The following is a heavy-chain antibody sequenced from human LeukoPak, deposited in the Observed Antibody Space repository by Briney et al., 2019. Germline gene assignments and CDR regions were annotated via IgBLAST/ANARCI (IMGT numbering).Heavy chain of an antibody. CDR1: GGSISSSSYY. Sequence: SETLSLTCIVSGGSISSSSYYWGWVRQPPGKGLEWIGSMFYSGSTYHKPSLKSRVTISVDTSKNQFSLKLSSVTAADTAVYLCARQSAPRYTSGWYANLFFDYWGQGTLVTVSS. CDR3: ARQSAPRYTSGWYANLFFDY. V-gene: IGHV4-39*01. CDR2: MFYSGST. J-gene: IGHJ4*02. D-gene: IGHD6-19*01.